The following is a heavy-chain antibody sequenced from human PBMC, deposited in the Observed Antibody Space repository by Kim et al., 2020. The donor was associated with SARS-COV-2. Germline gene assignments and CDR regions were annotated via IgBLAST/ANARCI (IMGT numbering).Heavy chain of an antibody. J-gene: IGHJ4*02. CDR2: IYYSGST. Sequence: SETLSLTCTVSGGSISSSSYYWGWIRQPPGKGLEWIGSIYYSGSTYYNPSLKSRVTISVDTSKNQFSLKLSSVTAADTAVYYCARQSRIVIVPAAILAWGQGTLLTVSS. D-gene: IGHD2-2*01. CDR3: ARQSRIVIVPAAILA. V-gene: IGHV4-39*01. CDR1: GGSISSSSYY.